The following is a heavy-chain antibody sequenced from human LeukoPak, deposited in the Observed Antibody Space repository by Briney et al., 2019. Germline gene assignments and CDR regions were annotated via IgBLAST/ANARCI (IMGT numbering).Heavy chain of an antibody. CDR1: GGTFSSYA. V-gene: IGHV1-69*04. D-gene: IGHD1-14*01. Sequence: GASVKVSCKASGGTFSSYAISWVRQAPGQGLEWMGRIIPILGIANYAQKFQGRVTITADKSTSTAYMELRSLRSDDTAVYYCAREYGHHAHFDYWGQGTLVTVSS. CDR2: IIPILGIA. CDR3: AREYGHHAHFDY. J-gene: IGHJ4*02.